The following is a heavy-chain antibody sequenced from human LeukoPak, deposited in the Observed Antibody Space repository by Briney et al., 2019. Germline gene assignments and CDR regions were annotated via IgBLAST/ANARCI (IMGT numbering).Heavy chain of an antibody. V-gene: IGHV4-59*01. D-gene: IGHD5-24*01. Sequence: KPSETLSLTCTVSGGSISSYYWSWIRRPPGKGLEWIGYIYYSGSTNYNPSLKSRVTISVDTSKNQFSLKLSSVTAADTAVYYFARAKGKGYNYDNGGQGTRVTVSS. J-gene: IGHJ4*02. CDR2: IYYSGST. CDR1: GGSISSYY. CDR3: ARAKGKGYNYDN.